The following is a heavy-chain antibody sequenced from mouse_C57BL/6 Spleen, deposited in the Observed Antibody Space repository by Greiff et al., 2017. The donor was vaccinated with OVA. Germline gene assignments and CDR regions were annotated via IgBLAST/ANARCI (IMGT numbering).Heavy chain of an antibody. CDR3: APGITTRDVDY. J-gene: IGHJ2*01. D-gene: IGHD2-4*01. V-gene: IGHV1-64*01. CDR1: GYTFTSYW. Sequence: QVQLQQPGAELVKPGASVKLSCKASGYTFTSYWMHWVKQRPGQGLEWIGMIHPNSGRTNYNEKFKSKATLTVDKSSSTAYMQLSSLTSEDSAVYYCAPGITTRDVDYWGQGTTLTVSS. CDR2: IHPNSGRT.